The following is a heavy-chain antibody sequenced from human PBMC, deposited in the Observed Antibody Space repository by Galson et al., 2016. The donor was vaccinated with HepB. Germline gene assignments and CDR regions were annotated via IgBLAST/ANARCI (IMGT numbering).Heavy chain of an antibody. J-gene: IGHJ3*01. Sequence: SLRLSCAASGFSFSTYAMHWVRQAPGKGLEWVALISYDGSNRYYGDPVRGRFAISRDTSKNTVYLQMNSLRAEDTAVYYCAKVPSMVRGFWGQGTMVTVSS. CDR1: GFSFSTYA. CDR3: AKVPSMVRGF. CDR2: ISYDGSNR. D-gene: IGHD3-10*01. V-gene: IGHV3-30*09.